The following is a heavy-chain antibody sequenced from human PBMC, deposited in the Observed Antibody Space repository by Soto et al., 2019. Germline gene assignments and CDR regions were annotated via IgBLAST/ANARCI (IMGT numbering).Heavy chain of an antibody. CDR2: INPENGAT. D-gene: IGHD3-16*01. CDR1: GYRFTGYS. Sequence: ASVKVSCKASGYRFTGYSMDWVRQAPGQGLEWMGWINPENGATNYARKFQGWVTMIRDTSISTVYMELRNLKSDDTAVYFCAIQDGGVVYWGQGTLVTVSS. V-gene: IGHV1-2*04. J-gene: IGHJ4*02. CDR3: AIQDGGVVY.